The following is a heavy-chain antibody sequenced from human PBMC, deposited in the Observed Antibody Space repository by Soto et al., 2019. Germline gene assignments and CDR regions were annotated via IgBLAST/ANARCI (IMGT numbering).Heavy chain of an antibody. V-gene: IGHV3-30*03. CDR2: ISTDGGDK. D-gene: IGHD2-2*01. J-gene: IGHJ6*02. CDR3: ARPQREYDYYYGMDV. CDR1: GFTFSRYG. Sequence: GGSLRLSCAASGFTFSRYGMHWVRQAPGKGLDWVAIISTDGGDKYSADSVKGRFTISRDNSKNTLYLEMNSLRPEDTAVYYCARPQREYDYYYGMDVWGQGTAVTVSS.